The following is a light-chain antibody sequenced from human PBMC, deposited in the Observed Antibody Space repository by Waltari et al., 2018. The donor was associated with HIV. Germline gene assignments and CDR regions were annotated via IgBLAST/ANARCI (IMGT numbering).Light chain of an antibody. Sequence: DIEATQPPSTLTASVGDTVSLTCRASQSIRNYLAWYQQKPGRGPQLLISEASSLESGCPSRFSGSGSGTVFTLTISSLQPDDFATYYCLQYDNLWTFGQGTKVE. V-gene: IGKV1-5*03. CDR2: EAS. CDR1: QSIRNY. CDR3: LQYDNLWT. J-gene: IGKJ1*01.